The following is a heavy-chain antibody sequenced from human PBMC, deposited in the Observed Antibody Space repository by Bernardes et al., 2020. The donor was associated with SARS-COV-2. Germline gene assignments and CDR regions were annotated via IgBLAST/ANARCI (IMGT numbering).Heavy chain of an antibody. D-gene: IGHD1-26*01. Sequence: SETLSLTCTVSGGPISRFYLSWTRQPPGKGLEWIGYVHYNGSTDSNPSLKSRATISVDTSKNQFSLKLSSVTAADTAVYYCARGGWELGYWGQGTLVTVSS. CDR1: GGPISRFY. CDR2: VHYNGST. CDR3: ARGGWELGY. V-gene: IGHV4-59*01. J-gene: IGHJ4*02.